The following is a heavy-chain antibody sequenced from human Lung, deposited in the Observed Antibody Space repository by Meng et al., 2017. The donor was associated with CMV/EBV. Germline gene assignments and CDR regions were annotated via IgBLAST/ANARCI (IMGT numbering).Heavy chain of an antibody. CDR3: ARACLSDNYYYGMDV. CDR2: ISSASSTI. CDR1: GFTFSTYS. J-gene: IGHJ6*02. Sequence: SCAASGFTFSTYSMSWVRQAPGKGLEWVSYISSASSTIYYADSVKGRFTISRDNANKLLFLQLNSLRAEDTALYYCARACLSDNYYYGMDVWGQGXTVTVSS. V-gene: IGHV3-48*04. D-gene: IGHD2-21*02.